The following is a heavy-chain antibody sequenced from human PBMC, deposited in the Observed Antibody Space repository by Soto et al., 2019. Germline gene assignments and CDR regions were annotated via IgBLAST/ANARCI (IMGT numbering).Heavy chain of an antibody. J-gene: IGHJ6*03. CDR1: GGSISSYY. CDR2: IYYSGST. V-gene: IGHV4-59*01. Sequence: PSETLSLTCTVSGGSISSYYWSWIRQPPGKGLEWIGYIYYSGSTNYNPSLKSRVTISVDTSKNQFSLKLSSVTAADTAVYYCARAAYYYGSGRKPMDVWGKGTTVTV. D-gene: IGHD3-10*01. CDR3: ARAAYYYGSGRKPMDV.